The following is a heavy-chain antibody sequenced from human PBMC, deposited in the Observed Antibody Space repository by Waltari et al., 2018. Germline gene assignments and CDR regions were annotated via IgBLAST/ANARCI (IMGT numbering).Heavy chain of an antibody. Sequence: QVQLQQWGAGLLKPSETLSLTCAVYGGSFSGYYWSWIRQPPGKGLEWIGEINHSGSTNYNPSLKSRVTISVDTSKNQFSPKLSSVTAADTAVYYCAREVLTGFTVTTSPFDYWGQGTLVTVSS. D-gene: IGHD4-4*01. CDR3: AREVLTGFTVTTSPFDY. J-gene: IGHJ4*02. CDR1: GGSFSGYY. CDR2: INHSGST. V-gene: IGHV4-34*01.